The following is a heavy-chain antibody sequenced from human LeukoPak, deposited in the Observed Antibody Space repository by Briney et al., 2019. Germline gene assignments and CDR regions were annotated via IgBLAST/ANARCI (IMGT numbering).Heavy chain of an antibody. J-gene: IGHJ4*02. CDR2: IYCSGRT. CDR3: GREALGGGYGVD. CDR1: GGSINSYY. V-gene: IGHV4-59*01. Sequence: PSETLSLTCTVSGGSINSYYWSWMRQPPGKGLEGGGYIYCSGRTNQNPSLKSRVTISVDTSKNQFSLKMSSVTAAATALDYGGREALGGGYGVDWGQGTLVTVSS. D-gene: IGHD5-12*01.